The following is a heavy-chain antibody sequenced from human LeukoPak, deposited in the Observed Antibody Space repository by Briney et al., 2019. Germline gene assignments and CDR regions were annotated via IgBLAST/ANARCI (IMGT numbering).Heavy chain of an antibody. CDR2: ISWDGGST. V-gene: IGHV3-43*01. J-gene: IGHJ6*03. CDR3: AKGISRYYYYYMDV. CDR1: GFTFDDYT. Sequence: GSLRLSCAASGFTFDDYTMHWVRQAPGKGLEWVSLISWDGGSTYYADSVKGRFTISRDNSKNSLYLQMNSLRTEDTALYYCAKGISRYYYYYMDVWGKGTTVTVSS.